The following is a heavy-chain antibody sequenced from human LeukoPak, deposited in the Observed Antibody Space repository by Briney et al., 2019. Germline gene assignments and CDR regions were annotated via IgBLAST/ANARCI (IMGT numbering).Heavy chain of an antibody. V-gene: IGHV1-24*01. CDR2: FDPEDCET. CDR1: GYTLTELS. Sequence: ASVKVSCKVSGYTLTELSMHWVRQAPGKGLEWMGGFDPEDCETIYAQKFQRRVTMTEDTSTDTAYMELSSLRSEDTAVYYCARDWATVVTPGEYWGQGTLVTVSS. D-gene: IGHD4-23*01. J-gene: IGHJ4*02. CDR3: ARDWATVVTPGEY.